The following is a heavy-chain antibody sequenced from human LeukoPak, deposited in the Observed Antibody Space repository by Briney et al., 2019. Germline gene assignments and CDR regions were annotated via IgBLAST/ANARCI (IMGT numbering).Heavy chain of an antibody. CDR2: ISGSGGST. Sequence: GGSLRLSCAASGFTFSSYAMSWVRQAPGKGVEWVSAISGSGGSTYYADSVKGRFTISRDNSKNTLYLQMNSLRAEDTAVYYCAKGTYSGSDYFDYWGQGTLVTVSS. D-gene: IGHD1-26*01. CDR3: AKGTYSGSDYFDY. CDR1: GFTFSSYA. V-gene: IGHV3-23*01. J-gene: IGHJ4*02.